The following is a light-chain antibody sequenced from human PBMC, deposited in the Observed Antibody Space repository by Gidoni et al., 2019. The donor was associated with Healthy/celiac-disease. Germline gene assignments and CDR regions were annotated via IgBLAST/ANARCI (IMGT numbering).Light chain of an antibody. Sequence: DIQITQSPSSLSASVGDRVTITCRASQSISSYLNWYQQKPGKAPKLLIYAASSLQSGVPSRFSGSGSGTDFTLTISSLQPEDFATYYCQQSYSTLRFGQGTKVEIK. J-gene: IGKJ1*01. V-gene: IGKV1-39*01. CDR1: QSISSY. CDR2: AAS. CDR3: QQSYSTLR.